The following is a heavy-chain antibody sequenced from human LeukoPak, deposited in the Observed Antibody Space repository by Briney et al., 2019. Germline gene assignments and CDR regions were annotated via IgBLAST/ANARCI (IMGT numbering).Heavy chain of an antibody. D-gene: IGHD4-23*01. CDR2: MNPNSGNT. CDR1: GGTFSSYA. J-gene: IGHJ5*02. V-gene: IGHV1-8*02. CDR3: ARGPNKSDGGNSGSAWFDP. Sequence: ASVKVSCKASGGTFSSYAINWVRQATGQGLEWMGWMNPNSGNTGYAQKFQGKVTMTRNTSISTAYMELRSLRSEDTAVYYCARGPNKSDGGNSGSAWFDPWGQGTLVTVSS.